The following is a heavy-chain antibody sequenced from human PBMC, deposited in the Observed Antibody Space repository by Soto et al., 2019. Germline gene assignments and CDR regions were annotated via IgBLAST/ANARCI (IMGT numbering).Heavy chain of an antibody. V-gene: IGHV4-59*13. CDR2: VYHTGST. CDR3: ARRLFGSGWTLDS. CDR1: GASITTYY. J-gene: IGHJ4*02. D-gene: IGHD6-19*01. Sequence: SETLSLTCDVSGASITTYYWSWIRQAPGKGLEWIGNVYHTGSTDYNSSLRSRVTISVDTSKNQFSLNMDSVTAADTAVYYCARRLFGSGWTLDSWGQGALVTVAS.